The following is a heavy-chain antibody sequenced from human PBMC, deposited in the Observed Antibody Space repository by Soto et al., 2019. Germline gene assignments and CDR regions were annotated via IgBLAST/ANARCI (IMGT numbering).Heavy chain of an antibody. CDR1: GFTFTSSA. CDR2: IVVGSGNT. CDR3: AREDSIIIPAVSDF. D-gene: IGHD2-2*01. Sequence: VASVKVSCKASGFTFTSSAVQWVRQARGQRLEWIGWIVVGSGNTNYAQKFPERVTITRDMSTSTAYMELNTLRAEDTAVYFGAREDSIIIPAVSDFWGQGTLVTVSS. J-gene: IGHJ4*02. V-gene: IGHV1-58*01.